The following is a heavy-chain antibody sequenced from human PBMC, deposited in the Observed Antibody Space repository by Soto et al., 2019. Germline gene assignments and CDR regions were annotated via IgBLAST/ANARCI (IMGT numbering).Heavy chain of an antibody. D-gene: IGHD4-17*01. Sequence: ASVKVSCKASGYTFTSYGISWVRQAPGQGLEWMGWISAYNGNTNYAQKLQGRVTMTTDTSTSTAYMELRSLRAEDTAVYYCARDDYGDYVFDYWGQGTLVTVSS. CDR3: ARDDYGDYVFDY. CDR1: GYTFTSYG. V-gene: IGHV1-18*01. J-gene: IGHJ4*02. CDR2: ISAYNGNT.